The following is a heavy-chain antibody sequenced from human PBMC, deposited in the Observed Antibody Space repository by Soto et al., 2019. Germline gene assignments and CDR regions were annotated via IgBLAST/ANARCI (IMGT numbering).Heavy chain of an antibody. V-gene: IGHV4-59*01. CDR3: ANFNWYFDL. CDR1: GGSISSYF. Sequence: SETLFLTCTVSGGSISSYFWSWIRQPPGKGLEWIGYIYYTGSTNYNPSLKSRVTISVDTSKNQFSLQLSSVTAADTAVYCCANFNWYFDLWGRGTLVTVSS. CDR2: IYYTGST. J-gene: IGHJ2*01.